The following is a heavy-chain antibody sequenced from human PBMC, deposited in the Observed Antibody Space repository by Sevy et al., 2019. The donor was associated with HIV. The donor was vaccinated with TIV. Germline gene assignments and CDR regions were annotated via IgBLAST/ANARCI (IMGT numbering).Heavy chain of an antibody. Sequence: GESQKISCAASGFTFSKYSMSWVRQPPGNGLEWVSTLSFGCGEINYADSVKGRFTISRDNSKSSVYLQMNNLRPEDTAVYYCAREGCTKPHDYWGQGTLVTVSS. J-gene: IGHJ4*02. CDR2: LSFGCGEI. V-gene: IGHV3-23*01. CDR1: GFTFSKYS. D-gene: IGHD2-8*01. CDR3: AREGCTKPHDY.